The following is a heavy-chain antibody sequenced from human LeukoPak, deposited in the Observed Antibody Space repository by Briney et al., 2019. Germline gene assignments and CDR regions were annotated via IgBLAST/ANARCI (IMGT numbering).Heavy chain of an antibody. D-gene: IGHD6-13*01. J-gene: IGHJ4*02. CDR1: GFTFSSYS. CDR3: AKGLQQLVPD. Sequence: GGSLRLSCAASGFTFSSYSMNWVRQAPGKGLEWVSYISRSSSTIYYADSVKGRFTISRDNAKNSLYLQMNSLRAEDTAVYYCAKGLQQLVPDWGQGTLVTVSS. V-gene: IGHV3-48*01. CDR2: ISRSSSTI.